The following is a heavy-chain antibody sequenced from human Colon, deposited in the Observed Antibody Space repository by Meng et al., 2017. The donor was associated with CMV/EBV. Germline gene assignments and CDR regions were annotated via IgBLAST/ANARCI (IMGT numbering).Heavy chain of an antibody. CDR3: VRDGRMYAFDY. D-gene: IGHD2-8*01. J-gene: IGHJ4*02. V-gene: IGHV3-72*01. Sequence: GESLKISCTASGFIFGDHFMGWVRQSPGKGLEWVGRAKNKPWQYGTEYAASVKGRFIISRDDSNGSLYLQMNSLKHEDTAVYYCVRDGRMYAFDYWGQGTLVTVSS. CDR2: AKNKPWQYGT. CDR1: GFIFGDHF.